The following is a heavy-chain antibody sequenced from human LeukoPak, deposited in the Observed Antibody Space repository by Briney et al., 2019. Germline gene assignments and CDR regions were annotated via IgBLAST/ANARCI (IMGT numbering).Heavy chain of an antibody. V-gene: IGHV1-18*04. CDR2: ISAYNGNT. CDR1: GYTCTSYG. J-gene: IGHJ4*02. CDR3: ARILRGYCSGGSCYDFDY. D-gene: IGHD2-15*01. Sequence: ASLKVSCKASGYTCTSYGISWVRKAPGQGPECMLSISAYNGNTNYAQKLQGRVTMTTDTSTSTAYMELRSLRSDDTAVYYCARILRGYCSGGSCYDFDYWGQGTLVTVSS.